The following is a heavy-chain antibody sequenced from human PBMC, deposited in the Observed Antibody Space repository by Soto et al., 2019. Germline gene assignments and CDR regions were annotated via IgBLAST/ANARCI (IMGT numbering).Heavy chain of an antibody. CDR1: GASISGFY. J-gene: IGHJ5*02. D-gene: IGHD1-1*01. CDR2: IYATGTT. V-gene: IGHV4-4*07. CDR3: VRDGTKTLRDWFDP. Sequence: PSETLSLTSTLSGASISGFYWSWIRKSAGKGLEWIGRIYATGTTDYNPSLKSRVMMSVDTSKKQFSLKLRSVTAADTAVYYCVRDGTKTLRDWFDPWGQGISVTVS.